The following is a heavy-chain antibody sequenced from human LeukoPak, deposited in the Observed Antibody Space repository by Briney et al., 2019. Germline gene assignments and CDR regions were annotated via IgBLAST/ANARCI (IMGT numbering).Heavy chain of an antibody. J-gene: IGHJ4*02. CDR1: GYSISSGYY. V-gene: IGHV4-38-2*02. CDR3: ARDRYYYDSSGPTLDY. D-gene: IGHD3-22*01. CDR2: IYHSGST. Sequence: PSETLSLTCTVSGYSISSGYYWGWIRQPPGKGLEWIGSIYHSGSTYYNPSLKSRVTISVDTSKNQFSLKLSSVTAADTAVYYCARDRYYYDSSGPTLDYWGQGTLVTVSS.